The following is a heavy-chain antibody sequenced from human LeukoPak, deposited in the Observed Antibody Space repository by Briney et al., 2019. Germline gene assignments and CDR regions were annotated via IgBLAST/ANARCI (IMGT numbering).Heavy chain of an antibody. D-gene: IGHD3-10*01. CDR1: GGSFSGYF. CDR3: ARFGTY. J-gene: IGHJ4*02. V-gene: IGHV4-34*01. Sequence: SETLSLTCAVYGGSFSGYFWSWIRQPPGKGLEWIGEINRSGSTTYNPSLKSRVTISVDTSKNQFSLKLNSVTAADAAVYYCARFGTYWGQGILVTVSS. CDR2: INRSGST.